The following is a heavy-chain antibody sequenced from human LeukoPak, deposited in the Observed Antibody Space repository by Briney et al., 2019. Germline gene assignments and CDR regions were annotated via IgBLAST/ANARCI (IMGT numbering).Heavy chain of an antibody. V-gene: IGHV3-74*01. CDR1: GFTYTDYW. Sequence: AGGSLRLSCVGSGFTYTDYWMHWFRQAPGKGPVWVSRINPDGTIIDYADSVKGRFSISRDNAKNLLYLQMNGLRADATVVYYCAKDLSWNTADRWGQGILVTVSS. J-gene: IGHJ5*02. CDR2: INPDGTII. CDR3: AKDLSWNTADR. D-gene: IGHD1/OR15-1a*01.